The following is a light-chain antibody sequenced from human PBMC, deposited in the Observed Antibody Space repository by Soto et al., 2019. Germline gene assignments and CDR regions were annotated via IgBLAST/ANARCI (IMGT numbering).Light chain of an antibody. Sequence: SHSTQFPYTLSSSVADRVAITCGASQSISSWLAWYQQKPGKAPKLLMYDASSLESGVPSRFSGSGSGTEFTLTISSLQPDDCATYYCQLYESYSWTFGQGTKVDI. J-gene: IGKJ1*01. CDR2: DAS. CDR1: QSISSW. V-gene: IGKV1-5*01. CDR3: QLYESYSWT.